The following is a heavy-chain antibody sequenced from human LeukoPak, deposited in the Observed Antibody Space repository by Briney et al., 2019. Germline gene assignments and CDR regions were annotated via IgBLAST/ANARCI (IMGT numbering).Heavy chain of an antibody. CDR1: GYTFTSYY. J-gene: IGHJ1*01. V-gene: IGHV1-2*02. CDR2: INPNTGAS. CDR3: ARGQGYDYIWGNYRSRRDYFQN. Sequence: ASVKVSCKASGYTFTSYYVHWVRQAPGQGLQWMGWINPNTGASSYAQTFQGRVTMTRATSINTAYMELSRLRSDDTAVYYCARGQGYDYIWGNYRSRRDYFQNWGQGTLLTVSS. D-gene: IGHD3-16*02.